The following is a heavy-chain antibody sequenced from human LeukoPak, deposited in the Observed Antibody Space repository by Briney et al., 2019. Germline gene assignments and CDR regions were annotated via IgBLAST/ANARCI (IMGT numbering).Heavy chain of an antibody. CDR3: ASGIAAAGTRGWYFDL. CDR1: GGTFSSYA. J-gene: IGHJ2*01. V-gene: IGHV1-69*05. CDR2: IIPIFGTA. Sequence: GSSVKAPCKASGGTFSSYAISWVRQAPGQGLEWMGGIIPIFGTANYAQKFQGRVTITTDESTSTAYMELSSLRSEDTAVYYCASGIAAAGTRGWYFDLWGRGTLVTVSS. D-gene: IGHD6-13*01.